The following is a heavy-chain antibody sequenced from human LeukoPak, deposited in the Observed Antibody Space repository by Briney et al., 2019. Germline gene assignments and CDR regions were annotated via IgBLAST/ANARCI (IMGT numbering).Heavy chain of an antibody. CDR3: ASEVKSWYFDY. D-gene: IGHD6-13*01. V-gene: IGHV4-39*07. CDR1: GGSISSSSYY. Sequence: SETLSLTCTVSGGSISSSSYYWGWIRQPPGKGLEWIGSIYYSGGTYYNPSLKSRVTISVDTSKNQFSLKLSSVTAADTAVYYCASEVKSWYFDYWGQGTLVTVSS. CDR2: IYYSGGT. J-gene: IGHJ4*02.